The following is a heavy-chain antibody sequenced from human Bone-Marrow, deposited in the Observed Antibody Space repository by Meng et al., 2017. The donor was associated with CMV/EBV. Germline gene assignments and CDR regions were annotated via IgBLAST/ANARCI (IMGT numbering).Heavy chain of an antibody. CDR2: IYTSGST. Sequence: QVQLPGSGPGRVKPSEALSRTCTVSGGSISSYYWSWIRQPAGKGLEWIGRIYTSGSTNYNPSLKSRVTMSVDTSKNQFSLKLSSVTAADTAVYYCARGSGYFDWLADWFDPWGQGTLVTVSS. CDR1: GGSISSYY. D-gene: IGHD3-9*01. J-gene: IGHJ5*02. V-gene: IGHV4-4*07. CDR3: ARGSGYFDWLADWFDP.